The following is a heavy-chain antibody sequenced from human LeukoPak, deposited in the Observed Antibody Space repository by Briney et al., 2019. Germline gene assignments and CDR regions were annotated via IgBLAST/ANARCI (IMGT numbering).Heavy chain of an antibody. Sequence: GTSLRLSCVASGYTFRSHGMHWVRQAPGKGLEWGAVIWYDGSKQYYADSVKGRFTISRDDFKNTLYLQMNSLRGEDTALYYCARDSGVIAPDLDYWGQGTLVTVSS. CDR3: ARDSGVIAPDLDY. CDR1: GYTFRSHG. CDR2: IWYDGSKQ. D-gene: IGHD2/OR15-2a*01. V-gene: IGHV3-33*01. J-gene: IGHJ4*02.